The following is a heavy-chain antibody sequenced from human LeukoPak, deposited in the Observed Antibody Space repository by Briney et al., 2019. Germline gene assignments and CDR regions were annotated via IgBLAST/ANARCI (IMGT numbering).Heavy chain of an antibody. Sequence: PSETLSLTCTVSGGSISSSSYYWSWIRQPPGKGLEWIGYIYYSGSTNYNPSLKSRVTISVDTSKNQFSLKLSSVTAADTAVYYCARGGDSGYDYGNFDYWGQGTLVTVSS. CDR3: ARGGDSGYDYGNFDY. D-gene: IGHD5-12*01. CDR1: GGSISSSSYY. CDR2: IYYSGST. J-gene: IGHJ4*02. V-gene: IGHV4-61*01.